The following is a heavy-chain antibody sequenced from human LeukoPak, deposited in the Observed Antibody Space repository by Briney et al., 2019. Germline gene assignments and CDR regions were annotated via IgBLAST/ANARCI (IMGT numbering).Heavy chain of an antibody. D-gene: IGHD4-17*01. J-gene: IGHJ4*02. CDR1: GVSFNDYY. Sequence: SPTHSLTYAVSGVSFNDYYCSSVRHTPGKGLEWVGEINHSGYTKDSPSLKSRVTLSIDTSRKQFSLNLRSVTVADTGIYYCTRMTTGHDYWGQGTLVTVSS. CDR2: INHSGYT. V-gene: IGHV4-34*01. CDR3: TRMTTGHDY.